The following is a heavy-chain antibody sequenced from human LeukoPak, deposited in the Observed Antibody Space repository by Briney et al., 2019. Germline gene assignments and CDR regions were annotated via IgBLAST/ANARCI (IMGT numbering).Heavy chain of an antibody. Sequence: GGSLRLSCAASGFTFSGSALHWVRQASGKGLEWVGRIRSTANGYATAYAASVKGRFTISRDDSKNTAYLQMDSLKTEDTAVYYCTGNYYGSGGYADFDYWGQGTVVTVSS. CDR3: TGNYYGSGGYADFDY. CDR2: IRSTANGYAT. V-gene: IGHV3-73*01. D-gene: IGHD3-10*01. J-gene: IGHJ4*02. CDR1: GFTFSGSA.